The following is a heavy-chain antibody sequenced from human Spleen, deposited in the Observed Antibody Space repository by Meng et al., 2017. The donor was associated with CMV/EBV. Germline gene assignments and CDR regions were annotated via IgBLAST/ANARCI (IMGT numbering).Heavy chain of an antibody. CDR2: FDFEHGET. J-gene: IGHJ5*02. V-gene: IGHV1-24*01. Sequence: ASVKVSCKASGGTFSSYTISWVRQAPGKGLEWMGGFDFEHGETIYAQKFQGRVTMTEDISTDTAYMEVTRLRSEDTAVYFCASSFMGGFDPWGQGTLVTVSS. D-gene: IGHD3-3*02. CDR3: ASSFMGGFDP. CDR1: GGTFSSYT.